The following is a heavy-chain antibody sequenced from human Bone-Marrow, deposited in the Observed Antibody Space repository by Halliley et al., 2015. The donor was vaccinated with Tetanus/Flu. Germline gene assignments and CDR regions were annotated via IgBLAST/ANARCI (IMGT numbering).Heavy chain of an antibody. D-gene: IGHD1-26*01. V-gene: IGHV3-30*18. CDR2: VSYDGNYE. J-gene: IGHJ4*02. Sequence: SLRLSCAASGFSFSDYGIHWVHQAPGKGLEWVAVVSYDGNYEHYADSVKGRFTVSRDNSKNTLYLQMNSLRGGDTAVYYCVKSAAGGSRCLDYWGQGALVTVSS. CDR1: GFSFSDYG. CDR3: VKSAAGGSRCLDY.